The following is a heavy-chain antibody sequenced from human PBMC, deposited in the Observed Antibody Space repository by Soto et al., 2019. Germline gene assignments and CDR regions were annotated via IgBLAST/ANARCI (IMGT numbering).Heavy chain of an antibody. CDR3: ARVKANWQHDAFDI. V-gene: IGHV3-48*02. CDR2: ISSSSSTI. D-gene: IGHD1-1*01. Sequence: EVQLVESGGGLVQPGGSLRLSCAASGFTFSSYSMNWVRQAPGKGLEWVSYISSSSSTIYYADSVKGRFTISRDNAKNSLYLQMNSLRDEDTAVYYCARVKANWQHDAFDIWGQGTMVTVSS. J-gene: IGHJ3*02. CDR1: GFTFSSYS.